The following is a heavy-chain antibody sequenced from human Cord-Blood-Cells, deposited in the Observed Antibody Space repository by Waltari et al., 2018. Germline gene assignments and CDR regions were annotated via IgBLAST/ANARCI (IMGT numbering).Heavy chain of an antibody. CDR2: INHSGST. CDR1: GGSFSGYY. V-gene: IGHV4-34*01. J-gene: IGHJ6*02. D-gene: IGHD6-6*01. CDR3: ARSWGYSSSSYYGMDV. Sequence: QVQLQQWGAGLLKPSEPLSLTCAVYGGSFSGYYWSWIRQPPGKGLEWIGEINHSGSTNYNPSLKSRVTISVDTSKNQFSLKLSSVTAADTAVYYCARSWGYSSSSYYGMDVWGQGTTVTVSS.